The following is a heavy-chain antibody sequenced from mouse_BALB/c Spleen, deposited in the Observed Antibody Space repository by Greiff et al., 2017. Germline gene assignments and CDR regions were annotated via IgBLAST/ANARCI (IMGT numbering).Heavy chain of an antibody. V-gene: IGHV14-3*02. CDR3: ARSPYWYFDV. CDR2: IDPANGNT. J-gene: IGHJ1*01. CDR1: GFNIKDTY. Sequence: EVQLVESGAELVKPGASVKLSCTASGFNIKDTYMHWVKQRPEQGLEWIGRIDPANGNTKYDPKFQGKATITADTSSNTAYLQLSSLTSEDTAVYYCARSPYWYFDVWGAGTTVTVSS.